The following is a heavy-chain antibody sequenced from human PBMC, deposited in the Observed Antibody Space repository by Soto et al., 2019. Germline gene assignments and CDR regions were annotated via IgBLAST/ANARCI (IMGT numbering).Heavy chain of an antibody. D-gene: IGHD6-13*01. V-gene: IGHV1-8*01. CDR2: MNPNSGNT. CDR1: GYTFTSYD. Sequence: GASVKVSCKASGYTFTSYDINWVRRATGQGLEWMGWMNPNSGNTGYAQKFQGRVTMTRNTSISTAYMELSSLRSEDTAVYYCASLLRIAAAAPFDPWGQGTLVTVSS. J-gene: IGHJ5*02. CDR3: ASLLRIAAAAPFDP.